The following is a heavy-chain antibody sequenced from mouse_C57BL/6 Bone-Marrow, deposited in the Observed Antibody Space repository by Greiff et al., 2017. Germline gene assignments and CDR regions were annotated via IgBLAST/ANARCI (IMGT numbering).Heavy chain of an antibody. Sequence: VQLQQPGAELVKPGASVTLSCKASGYTFTSYWITWVKQRPGHGLEWIGDIYPGSGSTNYNEKFKSKATLTADTSSSTAYMQLSSLTSEDSAVYDCARSGSNYGWYFDVWGTGNTVTVTS. CDR2: IYPGSGST. V-gene: IGHV1-55*01. J-gene: IGHJ1*03. D-gene: IGHD2-5*01. CDR3: ARSGSNYGWYFDV. CDR1: GYTFTSYW.